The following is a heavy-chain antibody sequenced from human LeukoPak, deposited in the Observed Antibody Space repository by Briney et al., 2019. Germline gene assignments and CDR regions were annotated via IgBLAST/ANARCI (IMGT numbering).Heavy chain of an antibody. CDR3: ARAPRGSY. D-gene: IGHD3-16*01. J-gene: IGHJ4*02. CDR1: GYTFTGYY. Sequence: ASVKVSCKASGYTFTGYYMHWVRQAPGQGLEWMGWINPNSGGTNYAQEFQGRVTMTRDTSISTAYMELSRLRSDDTAVYYCARAPRGSYWGQGTLVTVSS. V-gene: IGHV1-2*02. CDR2: INPNSGGT.